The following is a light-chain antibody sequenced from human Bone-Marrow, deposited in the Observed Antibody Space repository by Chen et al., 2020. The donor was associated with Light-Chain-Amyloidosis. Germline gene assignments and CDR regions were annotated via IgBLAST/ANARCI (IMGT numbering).Light chain of an antibody. V-gene: IGKV1-12*01. CDR3: QQTDSFPRT. Sequence: DIQMTQSPFSVSASVGDAVTITCRASHDISSHLAWYQQKPGEAPKLLIYGASDSQSDVPSRFSGSGYGTDFALTITSLQPEDFASYFCQQTDSFPRTFGQGTKVE. CDR2: GAS. J-gene: IGKJ1*01. CDR1: HDISSH.